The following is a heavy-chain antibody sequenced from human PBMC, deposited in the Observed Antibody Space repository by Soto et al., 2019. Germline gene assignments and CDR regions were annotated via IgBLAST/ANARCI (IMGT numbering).Heavy chain of an antibody. CDR1: GGSVSSGTYY. D-gene: IGHD1-1*01. Sequence: ETLSLTCTVSGGSVSSGTYYWSWIRQPPGKGLEWIGYIYYSGSTNYNPSVKGRFTISRDNAKNTLYLQMNILRVEDTAVYFCATAGNYRFDNWGLGTLVTVSS. CDR2: IYYSGST. J-gene: IGHJ4*02. V-gene: IGHV4-61*01. CDR3: ATAGNYRFDN.